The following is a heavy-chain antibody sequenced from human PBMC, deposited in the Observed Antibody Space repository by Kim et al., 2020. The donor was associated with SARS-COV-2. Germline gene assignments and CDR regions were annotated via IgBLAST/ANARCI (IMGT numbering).Heavy chain of an antibody. Sequence: SETLSLTCTVSGGSISSYYWSWIRQSPGKGLEWIGYIYYSGSTNYNPSLKSRVTISVDTSKNQFSLKLSSVTAADTAVYYCARDQGYCSSTSCRGHNNWFDPWGQGTLVTVSS. V-gene: IGHV4-59*13. CDR2: IYYSGST. CDR3: ARDQGYCSSTSCRGHNNWFDP. D-gene: IGHD2-2*01. J-gene: IGHJ5*02. CDR1: GGSISSYY.